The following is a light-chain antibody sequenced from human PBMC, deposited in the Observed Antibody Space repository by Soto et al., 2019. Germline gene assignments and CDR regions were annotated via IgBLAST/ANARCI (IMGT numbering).Light chain of an antibody. CDR2: WAS. CDR1: QSVLYSSNNKNY. Sequence: DIVMTQSPDSLAVSLGERATINCKSSQSVLYSSNNKNYLAWYQQKPGQPPKLLIYWASTRESGVPDRFSGSGSGTDFTLTISRLQAEDVAVYYCQQYYSTPYTVGQGTKLEIK. V-gene: IGKV4-1*01. CDR3: QQYYSTPYT. J-gene: IGKJ2*01.